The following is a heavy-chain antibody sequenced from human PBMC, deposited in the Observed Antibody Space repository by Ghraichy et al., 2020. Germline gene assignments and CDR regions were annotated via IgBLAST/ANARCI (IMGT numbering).Heavy chain of an antibody. CDR2: INHSGST. D-gene: IGHD6-19*01. Sequence: SETLSLTCAVYGGSFSGYYWSWIRQPPGKGLEWIGEINHSGSTNYNPSLKSRVTISVDTSKNQFSLKLSSVTAADTAVYYCARGPYSSGWYWFDPWGQGTLVTVSS. J-gene: IGHJ5*02. CDR1: GGSFSGYY. CDR3: ARGPYSSGWYWFDP. V-gene: IGHV4-34*01.